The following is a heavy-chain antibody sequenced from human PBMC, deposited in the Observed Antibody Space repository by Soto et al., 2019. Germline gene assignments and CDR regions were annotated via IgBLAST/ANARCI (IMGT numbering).Heavy chain of an antibody. CDR3: ARANCGGSCYARFAFDI. CDR1: GFTFSSYS. CDR2: ISSSSSYI. Sequence: EVQLVESGGGLVKPGGSLRLSCAASGFTFSSYSMNWVRQAPGKGLEWVSSISSSSSYIYYADSVKGRFTISRDNAKNSLYLQMNSLRAEDTAVYYCARANCGGSCYARFAFDIWGQGTMVTVSS. V-gene: IGHV3-21*01. D-gene: IGHD2-15*01. J-gene: IGHJ3*02.